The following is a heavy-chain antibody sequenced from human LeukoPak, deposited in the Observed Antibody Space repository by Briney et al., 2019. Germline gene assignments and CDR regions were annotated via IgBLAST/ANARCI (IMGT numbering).Heavy chain of an antibody. V-gene: IGHV3-30*02. CDR3: AKHRRVATIRAPFDY. CDR2: IRYDGSNK. D-gene: IGHD5-12*01. CDR1: GFTFSSYG. Sequence: PGGSLRLSCAAPGFTFSSYGMHWVRQAPGKGLEWVAFIRYDGSNKYYADSVKGRFTISRDNSKNTLYLQMNSLRAEDTAVYYCAKHRRVATIRAPFDYWGQGTLVTVSS. J-gene: IGHJ4*02.